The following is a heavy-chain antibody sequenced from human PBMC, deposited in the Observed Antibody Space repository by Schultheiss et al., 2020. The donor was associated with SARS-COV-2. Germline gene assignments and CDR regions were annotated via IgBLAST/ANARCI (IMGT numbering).Heavy chain of an antibody. J-gene: IGHJ5*02. V-gene: IGHV4-59*05. D-gene: IGHD2-2*01. CDR1: GGSISSYY. CDR2: IYYSGST. CDR3: ARRWIGVVVPAAFDP. Sequence: SETLSLTCTVSGGSISSYYWSWIRQPPGKGLEWIGSIYYSGSTYYNPSLKSRVTISVDTSKNQFSLKLSSVTAADTAVYYCARRWIGVVVPAAFDPWGQGTLVTVSS.